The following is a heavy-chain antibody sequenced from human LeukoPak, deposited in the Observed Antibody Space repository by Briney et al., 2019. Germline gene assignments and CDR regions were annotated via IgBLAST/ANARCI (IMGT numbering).Heavy chain of an antibody. CDR1: GGSISSGDYY. CDR2: IYYSGST. CDR3: ATLERYCSSTSCYGGIGY. Sequence: PSQTLSLTCTVSGGSISSGDYYWSWIRQPPGKGLEWIGYIYYSGSTYYNPSLKSRVTISVDTSKNQFSLKLSSVTAADTAVYYCATLERYCSSTSCYGGIGYWGQGTLVTVSS. V-gene: IGHV4-30-4*01. D-gene: IGHD2-2*01. J-gene: IGHJ4*02.